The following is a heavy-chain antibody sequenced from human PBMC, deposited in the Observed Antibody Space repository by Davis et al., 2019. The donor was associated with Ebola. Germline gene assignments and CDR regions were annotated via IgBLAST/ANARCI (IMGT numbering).Heavy chain of an antibody. D-gene: IGHD6-13*01. V-gene: IGHV4-39*01. J-gene: IGHJ5*02. Sequence: PSETLSLTCTVSGGSISSSSYYWGWIRQPPGKGLEWIGSIYYSGSTYYNPSLKSRATISVDTSKNQFSLKLSSVTAADTAVYYCARQGGTAAGTSDDPWGQGTLVTVST. CDR2: IYYSGST. CDR3: ARQGGTAAGTSDDP. CDR1: GGSISSSSYY.